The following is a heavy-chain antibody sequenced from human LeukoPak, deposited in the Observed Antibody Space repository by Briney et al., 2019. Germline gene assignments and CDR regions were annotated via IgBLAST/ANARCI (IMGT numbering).Heavy chain of an antibody. CDR1: GFTFSSYA. J-gene: IGHJ4*02. CDR2: ISGSGGST. V-gene: IGHV3-23*01. D-gene: IGHD3-22*01. Sequence: QTGGSLRLSCAASGFTFSSYAMSWVRQAPGKGLEWVSAISGSGGSTYYADSVKGRFTISRDNSKNTLYLQMDSLRAEDTAVYYCAKRYYDSSGAYFDYWGQGTLVTVSS. CDR3: AKRYYDSSGAYFDY.